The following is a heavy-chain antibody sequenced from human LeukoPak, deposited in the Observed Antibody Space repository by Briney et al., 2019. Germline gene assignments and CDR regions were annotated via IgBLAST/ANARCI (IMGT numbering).Heavy chain of an antibody. V-gene: IGHV4-34*01. CDR1: GGSFSGYY. D-gene: IGHD6-19*01. Sequence: SETLSLTCAVYGGSFSGYYWSWIRQPPGKGLEWIGEINHSGSTNYNPSLKSRVTISVDTSKNQFSLKLSSVTAADTAVYYCAREWIVVAGKRTPIKTYYFDYWGQGTLVTVSS. CDR3: AREWIVVAGKRTPIKTYYFDY. CDR2: INHSGST. J-gene: IGHJ4*02.